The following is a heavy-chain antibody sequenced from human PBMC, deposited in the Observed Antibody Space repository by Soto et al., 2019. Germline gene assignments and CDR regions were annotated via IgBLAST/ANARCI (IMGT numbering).Heavy chain of an antibody. CDR1: GGSFSGYY. CDR2: INHSGST. D-gene: IGHD6-13*01. V-gene: IGHV4-34*01. Sequence: PSETLSLTCAVYGGSFSGYYWSWIRQPPGKGLEWIGEINHSGSTNYNPSLKSRVTISVDTSKNQFSLKLSSVTAADTAVYYCARGPFHSSWYGYWGQGTLVTISS. J-gene: IGHJ4*02. CDR3: ARGPFHSSWYGY.